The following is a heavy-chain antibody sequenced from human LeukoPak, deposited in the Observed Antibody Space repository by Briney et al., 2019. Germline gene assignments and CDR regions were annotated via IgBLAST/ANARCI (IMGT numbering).Heavy chain of an antibody. J-gene: IGHJ4*02. Sequence: ASVKVCCKASGYTFTRYYMHWVRQAPGQGLEWMGIINPSGGSTSYVQKFQGRVTMTRDTSTSTVYMELSSLRSEDTAVYYCARDQVPYYYDSSGSAIDYWGQGTLVTVSS. V-gene: IGHV1-46*01. CDR1: GYTFTRYY. D-gene: IGHD3-22*01. CDR2: INPSGGST. CDR3: ARDQVPYYYDSSGSAIDY.